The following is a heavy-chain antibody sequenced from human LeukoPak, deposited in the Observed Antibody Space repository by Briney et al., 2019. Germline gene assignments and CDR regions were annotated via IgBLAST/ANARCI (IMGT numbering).Heavy chain of an antibody. J-gene: IGHJ4*02. CDR1: GGSISSFDSY. V-gene: IGHV4-31*03. Sequence: SQTLSLTCTVSGGSISSFDSYWSWIRQRPGKGLEWIVCVYYSGSTYFNPSLKSRVTISVDTSKNQFSLNLSSVTAADTAVYYCARGRDAYKVGYWGQGTLVTVSS. CDR3: ARGRDAYKVGY. CDR2: VYYSGST. D-gene: IGHD5-24*01.